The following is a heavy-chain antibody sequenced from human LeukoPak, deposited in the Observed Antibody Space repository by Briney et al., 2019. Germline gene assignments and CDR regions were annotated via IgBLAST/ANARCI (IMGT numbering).Heavy chain of an antibody. Sequence: GASVKVSCKASGGTFSSYAISWVRQAPGQGLEWMGRIIPILGTANYAQKFQGRVTITTDESTSTAYMELSSLRSEDTAVYYCARDPDSSGYYYGMFDYWGQGTLVTVSS. CDR2: IIPILGTA. D-gene: IGHD3-22*01. CDR1: GGTFSSYA. CDR3: ARDPDSSGYYYGMFDY. J-gene: IGHJ4*02. V-gene: IGHV1-69*11.